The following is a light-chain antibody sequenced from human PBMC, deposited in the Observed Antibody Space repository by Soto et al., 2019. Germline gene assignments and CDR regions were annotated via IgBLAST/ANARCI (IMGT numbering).Light chain of an antibody. CDR1: QAINRY. J-gene: IGKJ5*01. CDR2: GSS. Sequence: IQVAQSPSSLSASVGDRATINCRTSQAINRYLNWYQQKPGEAPKLLIYGSSSLHYGVPSRFSGSGSGSAFTLTISSLQPEDSATYYCQQSFTAPITFGQGTRLEIK. V-gene: IGKV1-39*01. CDR3: QQSFTAPIT.